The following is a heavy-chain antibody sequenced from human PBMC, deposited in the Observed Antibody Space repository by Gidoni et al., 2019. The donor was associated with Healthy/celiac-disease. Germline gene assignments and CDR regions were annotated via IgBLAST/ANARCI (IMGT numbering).Heavy chain of an antibody. Sequence: QVQLVESGGGVVQPGRSLRLSCAASGFTFSSYGMHWVRQAPGKGLEWVAVISYDGSNKYYADSVKGRFTISRDNSKNTLYLQMNSLRAEDTAVYYCAKDFGGDSSSPYGMDVWGQGTTVTVSS. V-gene: IGHV3-30*18. D-gene: IGHD6-6*01. CDR1: GFTFSSYG. CDR3: AKDFGGDSSSPYGMDV. J-gene: IGHJ6*02. CDR2: ISYDGSNK.